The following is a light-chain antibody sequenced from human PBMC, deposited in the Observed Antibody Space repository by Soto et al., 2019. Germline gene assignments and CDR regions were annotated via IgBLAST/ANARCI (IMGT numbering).Light chain of an antibody. Sequence: QSGLTQPPSASGTPGQRIIISCSGSSSNIGRNTVNWYQHLPGRAPKVLIYRNSHRPSGVPDRFSGSQSGSSASLAISGLQSEDEADYYCCSYAGGYTHAVFGGGTKLTVL. CDR3: CSYAGGYTHAV. J-gene: IGLJ2*01. CDR1: SSNIGRNT. CDR2: RNS. V-gene: IGLV1-44*01.